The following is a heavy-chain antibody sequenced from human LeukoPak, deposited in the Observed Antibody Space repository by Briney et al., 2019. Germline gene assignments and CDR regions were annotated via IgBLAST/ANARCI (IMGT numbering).Heavy chain of an antibody. CDR2: INAGNGNT. CDR1: GYTFTSYA. V-gene: IGHV1-3*01. D-gene: IGHD3-22*01. CDR3: ARGRGYSFYYYGMDV. Sequence: ASVKVSCKASGYTFTSYAMHWVRQAPGQRLEWMGWINAGNGNTKYSQKFQSRVTITRDTSASTAYMELSSLRSEDTAVYYCARGRGYSFYYYGMDVWGQGTTVTVSS. J-gene: IGHJ6*02.